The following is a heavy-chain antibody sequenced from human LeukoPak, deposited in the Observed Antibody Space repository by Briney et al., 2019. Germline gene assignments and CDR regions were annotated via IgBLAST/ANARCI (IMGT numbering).Heavy chain of an antibody. J-gene: IGHJ4*02. Sequence: GGCLRLSCAASGFTFSSYAMSWVRQAPGKGLEWVSSISGTGGSTYYADSVKGRFTISRDNSKNTLLLQMNSLRAEDTALYYCAKHFGSGDYYNFFDDWGQGTLVSVSS. CDR2: ISGTGGST. V-gene: IGHV3-23*01. D-gene: IGHD3-10*01. CDR1: GFTFSSYA. CDR3: AKHFGSGDYYNFFDD.